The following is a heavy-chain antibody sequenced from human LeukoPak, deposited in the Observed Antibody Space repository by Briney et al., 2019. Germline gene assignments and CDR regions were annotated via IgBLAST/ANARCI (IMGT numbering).Heavy chain of an antibody. D-gene: IGHD2-15*01. CDR2: ISSNSAYL. CDR1: GFTFSDYS. Sequence: NPGGSLRLSCAASGFTFSDYSMNWVRQAPGKGLEWVSSISSNSAYLYYVDSLRGRFTVSRDNAKSSLSLQMNSLGVEDTAVYYCARAHCSGRGCYQRYDGFDIWGQGTVVTVSS. V-gene: IGHV3-21*01. CDR3: ARAHCSGRGCYQRYDGFDI. J-gene: IGHJ3*02.